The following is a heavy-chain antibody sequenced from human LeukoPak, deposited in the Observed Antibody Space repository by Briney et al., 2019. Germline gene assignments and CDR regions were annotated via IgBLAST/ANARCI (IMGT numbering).Heavy chain of an antibody. Sequence: GGSLRLSCAASGFTFSNYDMHWVRQATGKGLEWVSAIGSAGDTYYADSVKGGFTISRENAKNSLYLQMNSLRGGDTAVYYCASSLRFAGTVVNGFDYCGQGTLVTVSS. D-gene: IGHD4-23*01. CDR3: ASSLRFAGTVVNGFDY. J-gene: IGHJ4*02. CDR1: GFTFSNYD. V-gene: IGHV3-13*04. CDR2: IGSAGDT.